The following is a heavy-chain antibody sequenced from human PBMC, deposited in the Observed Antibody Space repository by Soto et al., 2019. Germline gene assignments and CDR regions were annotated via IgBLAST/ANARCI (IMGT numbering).Heavy chain of an antibody. CDR3: ARDVAMGYYYYYGMDV. CDR2: IWYDGSNK. V-gene: IGHV3-33*01. J-gene: IGHJ6*02. D-gene: IGHD5-12*01. Sequence: GGSLRLSCVASGFTFSSYGMHWVRQAPGKGLEWVAVIWYDGSNKYYADSVKGRFTISRDNSKNTLYLQMNSLRAEDTAVYYCARDVAMGYYYYYGMDVWGQGTTVTVSS. CDR1: GFTFSSYG.